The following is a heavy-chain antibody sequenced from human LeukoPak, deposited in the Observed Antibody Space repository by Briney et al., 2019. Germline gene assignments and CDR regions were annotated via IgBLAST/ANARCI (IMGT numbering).Heavy chain of an antibody. V-gene: IGHV3-7*01. Sequence: GGSLRLSCAASGFSFSDYYMSWIRQAPGKGLEWVANINQDGIKKYYVDSVKGRFTISRDNAKNSLYLQMNSLRAEDTAVYYCARGDGDYPFDYWGQGTLVTVSS. CDR3: ARGDGDYPFDY. J-gene: IGHJ4*02. D-gene: IGHD4-17*01. CDR1: GFSFSDYY. CDR2: INQDGIKK.